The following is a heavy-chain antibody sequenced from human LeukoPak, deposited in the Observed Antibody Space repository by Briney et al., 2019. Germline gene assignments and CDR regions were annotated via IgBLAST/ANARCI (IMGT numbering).Heavy chain of an antibody. V-gene: IGHV3-30-3*01. CDR3: ARGTKAAGTHSWFDP. CDR1: GFTFSSYA. J-gene: IGHJ5*02. D-gene: IGHD6-13*01. CDR2: ISYDGSNK. Sequence: GGSLRLSCAASGFTFSSYAMHWVRQAPGKGLEWVAVISYDGSNKYYADSVKGRFTISRDNSKNTLYLQMNSLRAEDTAVYYCARGTKAAGTHSWFDPWGQGTLVTVSS.